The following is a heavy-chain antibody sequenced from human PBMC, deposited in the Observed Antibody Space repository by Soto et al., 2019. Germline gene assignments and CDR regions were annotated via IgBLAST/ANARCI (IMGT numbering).Heavy chain of an antibody. J-gene: IGHJ4*02. CDR2: IKQDGSEK. D-gene: IGHD2-15*01. Sequence: GGLLRLCNTASEFSFSSHWMSWVRQDPGKGLEWVANIKQDGSEKYYVDSVKGRFTISRDNAKNSLSLQMNSLTAEDTAVYYCARAAPRYCSGGSCYSVRDYWVQGTLVTVSS. CDR3: ARAAPRYCSGGSCYSVRDY. V-gene: IGHV3-7*02. CDR1: EFSFSSHW.